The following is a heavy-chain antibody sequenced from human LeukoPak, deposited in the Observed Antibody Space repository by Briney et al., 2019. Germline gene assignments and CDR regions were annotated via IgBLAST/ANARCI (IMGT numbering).Heavy chain of an antibody. J-gene: IGHJ4*02. CDR2: IRSKAYGGTI. Sequence: PGGSLRLSCTASGFTFGDYAMSWVRQAPGKGLEWVGFIRSKAYGGTIEYAASVKGRFTISRDDSKSIAYLQMNSLKTEDTAVYYCTRDPTYYDFWSGYAKDGYFDYWGQGTLVTVSS. D-gene: IGHD3-3*01. V-gene: IGHV3-49*04. CDR1: GFTFGDYA. CDR3: TRDPTYYDFWSGYAKDGYFDY.